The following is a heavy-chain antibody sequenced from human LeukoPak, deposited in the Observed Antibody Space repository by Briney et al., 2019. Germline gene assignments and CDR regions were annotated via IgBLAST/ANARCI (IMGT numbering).Heavy chain of an antibody. CDR2: IWYDGSNK. J-gene: IGHJ6*03. Sequence: GRSLRLSCAASGFTFSSYGMHWVRQAPGKRLEWVAVIWYDGSNKYYADSVKGRFTISRDNSKNTLYLQMNSLRAEDTAVYYCAKDIVLMVYAIFYYYYMDVWGKGTTVTVSS. CDR3: AKDIVLMVYAIFYYYYMDV. CDR1: GFTFSSYG. D-gene: IGHD2-8*01. V-gene: IGHV3-33*06.